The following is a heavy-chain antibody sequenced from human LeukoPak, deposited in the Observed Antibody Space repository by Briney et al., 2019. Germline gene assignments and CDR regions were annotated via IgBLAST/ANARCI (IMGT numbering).Heavy chain of an antibody. Sequence: PGGSLRLSCAASGFTFSDYYMSWIRQAPGQGLEWVSYISSSGSTIYYADSVKGRFTISRDNAKNSLYLQMSSLRAEDTAVYYCAREATTDTAIHGLDYWGQGTLVTVSS. CDR1: GFTFSDYY. CDR2: ISSSGSTI. V-gene: IGHV3-11*01. D-gene: IGHD5-18*01. J-gene: IGHJ4*02. CDR3: AREATTDTAIHGLDY.